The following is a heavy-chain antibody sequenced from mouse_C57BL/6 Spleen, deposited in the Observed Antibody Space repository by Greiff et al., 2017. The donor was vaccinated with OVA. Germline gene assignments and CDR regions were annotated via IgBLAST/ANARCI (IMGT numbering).Heavy chain of an antibody. CDR1: GYTFTSYW. Sequence: QVHVKQPGTELVKPGASVKLSCKASGYTFTSYWMHWVKQRPGQGLEWIGNINPSNGGTNYNEKFKSKATLTVDKSSSTAYMQLSSLTSEDSAVYYCALTVVAPYYAMDYWGQGTSVTVSS. CDR2: INPSNGGT. J-gene: IGHJ4*01. CDR3: ALTVVAPYYAMDY. D-gene: IGHD1-1*01. V-gene: IGHV1-53*01.